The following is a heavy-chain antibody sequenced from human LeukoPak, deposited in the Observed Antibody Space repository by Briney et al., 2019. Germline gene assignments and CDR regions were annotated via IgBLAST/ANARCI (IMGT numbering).Heavy chain of an antibody. CDR2: INQDGSDK. J-gene: IGHJ6*04. V-gene: IGHV3-7*01. Sequence: GGSLRLSCAASGFSLSNYWMSWVRQAPGKGLEWVANINQDGSDKYYVDSVMGRFTISKDNAKNSVYLQMNSLRPEDTAIYYCAWYGVTHGLDVWGKGTTVTVSS. CDR1: GFSLSNYW. D-gene: IGHD3-10*01. CDR3: AWYGVTHGLDV.